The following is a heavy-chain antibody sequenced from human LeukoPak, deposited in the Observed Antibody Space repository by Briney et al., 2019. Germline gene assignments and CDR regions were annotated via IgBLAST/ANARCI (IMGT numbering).Heavy chain of an antibody. V-gene: IGHV1-2*06. D-gene: IGHD6-19*01. J-gene: IGHJ5*02. CDR1: GYTFTSYA. Sequence: ASVKVCCKASGYTFTSYAMNWVRQAPGQGLEWMGRINPNSGGTNYAQKFQGRVTMTRDTSISTAYMELSRLRSDDTAVYYCARVLKVAGRDWFDPWGQGTLVTVSS. CDR3: ARVLKVAGRDWFDP. CDR2: INPNSGGT.